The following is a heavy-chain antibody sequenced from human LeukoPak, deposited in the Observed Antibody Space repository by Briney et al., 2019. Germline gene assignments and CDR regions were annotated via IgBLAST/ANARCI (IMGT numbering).Heavy chain of an antibody. Sequence: SGGSLRLSCAASGFTFSSYAMSWVRQAPGKGLEWVSAISGSGGSTYYADSVKGRFTISRDNSKNTLYQQMNSLRAEDTAVYYCAKDRRYCSSTSCYTNAFDIWGQGTLVTVSS. CDR2: ISGSGGST. CDR3: AKDRRYCSSTSCYTNAFDI. D-gene: IGHD2-2*02. CDR1: GFTFSSYA. J-gene: IGHJ3*02. V-gene: IGHV3-23*01.